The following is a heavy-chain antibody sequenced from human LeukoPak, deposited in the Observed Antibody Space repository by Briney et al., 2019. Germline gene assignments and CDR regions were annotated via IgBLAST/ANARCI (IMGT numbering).Heavy chain of an antibody. CDR3: AGATSDVSYLDY. D-gene: IGHD3-16*01. Sequence: GGSLRLSCAASGFTFSSYGLNWVRQAPGKGLEWVSSISSSSSYIYYADSVKDRFTISRDNAKNSLFLQMNSLRAEDTAVYYCAGATSDVSYLDYWGQGTLVTVSS. V-gene: IGHV3-21*01. CDR1: GFTFSSYG. J-gene: IGHJ4*02. CDR2: ISSSSSYI.